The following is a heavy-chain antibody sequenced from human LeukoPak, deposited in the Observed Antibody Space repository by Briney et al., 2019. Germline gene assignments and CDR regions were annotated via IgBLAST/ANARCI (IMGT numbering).Heavy chain of an antibody. D-gene: IGHD1-26*01. CDR3: ARDAPGIVGATTYFDY. CDR2: IIPIFGTA. J-gene: IGHJ4*02. CDR1: GGTFSSYA. V-gene: IGHV1-69*13. Sequence: SVKVSCKASGGTFSSYAISWVRQAPGQGLEWMGGIIPIFGTANYAQKFQGRVTITADESTSTAYMELSSLRSDDTAVYYCARDAPGIVGATTYFDYWGQGTLVTVSS.